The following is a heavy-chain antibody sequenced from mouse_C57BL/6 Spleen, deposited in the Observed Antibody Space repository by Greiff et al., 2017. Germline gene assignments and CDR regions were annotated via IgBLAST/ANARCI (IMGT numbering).Heavy chain of an antibody. CDR3: ATHTVGSAWFAY. D-gene: IGHD1-1*01. CDR2: IDPSDSYT. V-gene: IGHV1-59*01. CDR1: GYTFTSYW. Sequence: VQLQQPGAELVRPGTSVKLSCKASGYTFTSYWMHWVKQRPGQGLEWIVVIDPSDSYTNYNQKFKGKATLTVDTSSSTAYMQLSSLTSEDSAVYYCATHTVGSAWFAYWGQGTLVTVSA. J-gene: IGHJ3*01.